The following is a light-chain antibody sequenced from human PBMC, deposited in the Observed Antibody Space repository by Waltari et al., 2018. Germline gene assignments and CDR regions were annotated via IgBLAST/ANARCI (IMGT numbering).Light chain of an antibody. CDR2: KDS. CDR3: QSTVSSGTYTGL. J-gene: IGLJ2*01. CDR1: ILAKQY. V-gene: IGLV3-25*03. Sequence: YELTQTPSMSVSPGQTASITCSGDILAKQYGHWYQQKSGQAPVLIINKDSEGPSGIPERFSGSRSGTTVTLTISDVQSEDEADYYCQSTVSSGTYTGLFGGGTKLNVL.